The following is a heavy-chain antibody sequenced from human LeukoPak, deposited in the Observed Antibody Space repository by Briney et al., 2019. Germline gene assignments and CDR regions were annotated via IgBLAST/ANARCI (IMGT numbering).Heavy chain of an antibody. CDR3: AKLVLLWFGESSTDDAFDI. J-gene: IGHJ3*02. V-gene: IGHV3-23*01. CDR2: ISGSGGST. CDR1: GFTFSSYA. D-gene: IGHD3-10*01. Sequence: GGSLRLSCAASGFTFSSYAMSWVRQAPGKGLEWVSAISGSGGSTYYADSVKGRFTISRDNSKNTLYLQMNSLRAEDTAVYYCAKLVLLWFGESSTDDAFDIWGQGTMVTVSS.